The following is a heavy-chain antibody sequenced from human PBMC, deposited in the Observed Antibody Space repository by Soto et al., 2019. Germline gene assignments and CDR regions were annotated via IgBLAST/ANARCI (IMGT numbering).Heavy chain of an antibody. CDR3: ARDRLKGAGRFDP. D-gene: IGHD3-16*01. Sequence: QVQLQEPGPGLVKPSQTLSLTCTVSGGSISSGGYYWSWIRQHPGKGLEWIGYIYYSGSTYYNPSLKSRVTISVDTSKNQFSLKLSSVTAADTAVYYCARDRLKGAGRFDPWGQGTLVTVSS. J-gene: IGHJ5*02. CDR2: IYYSGST. V-gene: IGHV4-31*03. CDR1: GGSISSGGYY.